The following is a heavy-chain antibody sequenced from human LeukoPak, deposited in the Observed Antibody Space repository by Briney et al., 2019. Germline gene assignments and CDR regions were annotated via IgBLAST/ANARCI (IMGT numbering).Heavy chain of an antibody. J-gene: IGHJ6*03. V-gene: IGHV3-23*01. D-gene: IGHD2-2*01. CDR3: ARGYCSSTSCTPYNYFYYMDV. Sequence: PGGSLRLSCAASGFTFSSDAMSWVRQAPGKGLEWVSGISGSGDSTNYADSVKGRFTISRDNSKNTLYLQMNSLRAEDTAIYYCARGYCSSTSCTPYNYFYYMDVWGKGTTVTVSS. CDR1: GFTFSSDA. CDR2: ISGSGDST.